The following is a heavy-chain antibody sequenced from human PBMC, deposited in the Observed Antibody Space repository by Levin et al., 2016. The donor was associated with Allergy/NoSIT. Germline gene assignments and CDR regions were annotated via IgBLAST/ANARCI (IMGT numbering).Heavy chain of an antibody. CDR3: ARENQPYLGHEGFDV. V-gene: IGHV1-2*02. J-gene: IGHJ3*01. D-gene: IGHD2-21*01. Sequence: ASVKVSCKASGYTFTDYFLHWVRQAPGQGLEWMGWINPNSGVTNYAQKFRGRVTMTRDTSINTAYMELSGLSFDDTAMFYCARENQPYLGHEGFDVWGRGTMITVSS. CDR1: GYTFTDYF. CDR2: INPNSGVT.